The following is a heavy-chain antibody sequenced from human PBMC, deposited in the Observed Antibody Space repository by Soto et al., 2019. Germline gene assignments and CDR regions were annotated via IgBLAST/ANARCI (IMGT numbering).Heavy chain of an antibody. CDR1: GYTFTSYG. D-gene: IGHD6-13*01. CDR2: ISGYNGDT. V-gene: IGHV1-18*04. J-gene: IGHJ4*02. CDR3: ARAPQTVAGAGIWY. Sequence: ASVKVSCKASGYTFTSYGISWVRQAPGQGLEWMGWISGYNGDTNHAQKLQGRVTMTTDTSTSTAYMELRSLRSDDTAVYYCARAPQTVAGAGIWYWGQGTLVTV.